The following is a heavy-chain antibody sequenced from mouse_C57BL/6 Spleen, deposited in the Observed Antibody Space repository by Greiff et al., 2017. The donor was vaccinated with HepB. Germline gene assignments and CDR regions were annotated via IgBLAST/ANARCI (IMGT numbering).Heavy chain of an antibody. CDR2: ISSGGSYT. CDR1: GFTFSSYG. V-gene: IGHV5-6*01. Sequence: EVNVVESGGDLVKPGGSLKLSCAASGFTFSSYGMSWVRQTPDKRLEWVATISSGGSYTYYPDSVKGRFTISRDNAKNTLYLQMSSLKSEDTAMYYCARPLYYSNLAWFAYWGQGTLVTVSA. D-gene: IGHD2-5*01. J-gene: IGHJ3*01. CDR3: ARPLYYSNLAWFAY.